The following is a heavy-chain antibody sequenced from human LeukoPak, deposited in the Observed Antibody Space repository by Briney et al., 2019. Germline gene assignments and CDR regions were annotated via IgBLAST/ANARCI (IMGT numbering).Heavy chain of an antibody. D-gene: IGHD2-15*01. V-gene: IGHV4-59*01. CDR3: ARAPWVAATWDGYYFDY. CDR1: GGSISSYY. CDR2: IYYSGST. Sequence: SETLSLTCTVSGGSISSYYWSWIRQPPGKGLEWTGYIYYSGSTNYNPSLKSRVTISVDTSKNQFSLKLSSVTAADTAVYYCARAPWVAATWDGYYFDYWGQGTLVTVSS. J-gene: IGHJ4*02.